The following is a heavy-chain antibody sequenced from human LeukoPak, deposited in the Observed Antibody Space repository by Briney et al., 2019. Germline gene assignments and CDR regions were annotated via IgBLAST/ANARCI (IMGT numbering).Heavy chain of an antibody. J-gene: IGHJ4*02. Sequence: SETLSLTCTVSGGSIGSSNYYWVWIRQPPGKGLEWIGSIYYSGSTYYNSSLKSRVTISVDTSKNQFSLKLSSVTAADSAGYYCVLTSVAGTADYWGQGTLVTVSS. CDR2: IYYSGST. D-gene: IGHD6-19*01. CDR1: GGSIGSSNYY. CDR3: VLTSVAGTADY. V-gene: IGHV4-39*07.